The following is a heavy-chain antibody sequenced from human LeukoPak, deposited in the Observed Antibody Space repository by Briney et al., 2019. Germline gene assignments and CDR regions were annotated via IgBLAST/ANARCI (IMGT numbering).Heavy chain of an antibody. Sequence: GGSLRLSCAASGFTFSSYGMHWVRQTPGKPLEWVATIRQDGGAKYYLDSMKGRFIISRDNARNSLSLQMDSLRVEDTAVYYCARLSGESTIYDYWGQGTLVTVSS. J-gene: IGHJ4*02. CDR1: GFTFSSYG. V-gene: IGHV3-7*01. D-gene: IGHD5/OR15-5a*01. CDR3: ARLSGESTIYDY. CDR2: IRQDGGAK.